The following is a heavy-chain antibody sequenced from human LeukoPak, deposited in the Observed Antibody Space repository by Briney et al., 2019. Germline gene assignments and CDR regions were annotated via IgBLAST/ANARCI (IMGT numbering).Heavy chain of an antibody. V-gene: IGHV4-59*08. D-gene: IGHD6-19*01. CDR3: ARAGPGIAVAGHFDY. CDR2: IYYSGST. CDR1: GGSISSYY. J-gene: IGHJ4*02. Sequence: PSETLSLTCTVSGGSISSYYWSWIRQPPGKGLEWIGYIYYSGSTNYNPSLKSRVTISVDTSKNQFSLKLSSVTAADTAVYYCARAGPGIAVAGHFDYWGQGTLVTVSS.